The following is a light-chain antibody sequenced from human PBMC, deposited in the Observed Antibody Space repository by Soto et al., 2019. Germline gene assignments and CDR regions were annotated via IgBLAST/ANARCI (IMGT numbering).Light chain of an antibody. CDR1: QSVSSSY. V-gene: IGKV3-20*01. CDR2: GAS. CDR3: QQYGSSRWT. J-gene: IGKJ1*01. Sequence: EIVLTQSPGTLSLSPGERATLSCRASQSVSSSYLAWYQQKPGQAPRLLIYGASSSATGIPDRFSGSGSGTAFTLTISRLEPEDFAVYYCQQYGSSRWTFGQGTKVEI.